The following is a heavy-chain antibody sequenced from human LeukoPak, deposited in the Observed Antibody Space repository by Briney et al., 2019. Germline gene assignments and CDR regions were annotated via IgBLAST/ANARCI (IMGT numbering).Heavy chain of an antibody. J-gene: IGHJ4*02. V-gene: IGHV3-23*01. CDR2: ISVSGGGT. Sequence: SGGSLRLSCAASEFTFSSYAMSWVRQAPGQGLEWVSSISVSGGGTYYADSVKGRFTISRDHSKNTLYLQMNSLSAEDTAVYYCARRGIVLGAAPVLKYSFDYWGQGTLVTVSS. CDR3: ARRGIVLGAAPVLKYSFDY. D-gene: IGHD1-26*01. CDR1: EFTFSSYA.